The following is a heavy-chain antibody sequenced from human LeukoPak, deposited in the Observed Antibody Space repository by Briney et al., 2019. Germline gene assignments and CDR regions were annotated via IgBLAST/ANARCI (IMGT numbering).Heavy chain of an antibody. Sequence: PGVSLRLSCVASGFTFSSYSMNWVRQAPGKGLEWVSCISSSSTYIYYADSVKGRFTISRDNAKNSVYLQMNSLRAEDTAVYYCTRAVAAADFSPGYWGQGTLVTVSS. CDR3: TRAVAAADFSPGY. D-gene: IGHD6-13*01. J-gene: IGHJ4*02. CDR2: ISSSSTYI. CDR1: GFTFSSYS. V-gene: IGHV3-21*01.